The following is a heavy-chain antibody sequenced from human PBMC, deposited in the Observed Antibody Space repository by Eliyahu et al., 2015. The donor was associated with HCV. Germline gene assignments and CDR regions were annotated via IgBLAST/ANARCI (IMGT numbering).Heavy chain of an antibody. D-gene: IGHD1-26*01. V-gene: IGHV3-9*01. CDR2: INVKSGKM. J-gene: IGHJ4*02. CDR3: ARSLNVMGAPLDS. CDR1: GFRFDNYV. Sequence: EEQVVESGGGLVQPGRSLRLSCAASGFRFDNYVIHWVRQVSGKGLEWVSSINVKSGKMDFADSVKGRFTFLREYARNSLHLQMNSLTTEDTALYFCARSLNVMGAPLDSWGQGTVVTVSA.